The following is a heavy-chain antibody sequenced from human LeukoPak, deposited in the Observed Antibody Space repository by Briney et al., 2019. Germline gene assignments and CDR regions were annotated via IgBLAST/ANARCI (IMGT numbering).Heavy chain of an antibody. Sequence: GASVKVSCKASGYTFTSYDINWVRQATGQGLEWMGWMNPNSGNTGYAQKFQGRVTMTRNTSISTVYMELSRLRSDDTAVYYCARVRYDYGAKDFDYWGQGTLVTVSS. CDR1: GYTFTSYD. D-gene: IGHD4-23*01. CDR2: MNPNSGNT. V-gene: IGHV1-8*01. J-gene: IGHJ4*02. CDR3: ARVRYDYGAKDFDY.